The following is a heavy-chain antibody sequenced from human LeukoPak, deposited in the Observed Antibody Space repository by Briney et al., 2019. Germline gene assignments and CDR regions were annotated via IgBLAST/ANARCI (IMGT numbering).Heavy chain of an antibody. J-gene: IGHJ3*02. D-gene: IGHD2-2*02. CDR1: GYTFTSYH. Sequence: ASVKVSCKASGYTFTSYHMHWVRQAPGQGLEWMGWINPNSGGTNYAQKFQGRVTMTRDTSISTAYMELSRLRSDDTAVYYCARDLLGYCSSTSCYTGAFDIWGQGTMVTVSS. CDR2: INPNSGGT. CDR3: ARDLLGYCSSTSCYTGAFDI. V-gene: IGHV1-2*02.